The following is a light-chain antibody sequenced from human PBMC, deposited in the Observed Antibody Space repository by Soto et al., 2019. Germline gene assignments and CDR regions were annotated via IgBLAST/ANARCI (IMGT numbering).Light chain of an antibody. Sequence: EIVLTQSPGTLSLSPGERATLSCRASQSVSGSYLVWYQQKPGQAPRLLIYDASSRATGIPDRFSGSGSGTDFTLTISRLEPEDFAVYYCQPYGSSPTFGQGTKVEIK. CDR1: QSVSGSY. V-gene: IGKV3-20*01. CDR2: DAS. J-gene: IGKJ1*01. CDR3: QPYGSSPT.